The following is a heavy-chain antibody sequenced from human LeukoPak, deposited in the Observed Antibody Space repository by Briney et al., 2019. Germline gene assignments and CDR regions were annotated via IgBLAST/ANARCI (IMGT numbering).Heavy chain of an antibody. D-gene: IGHD3-3*01. V-gene: IGHV4-34*01. CDR2: INHSGST. CDR3: ARADLEIDAFDI. Sequence: SETLSLTCAVYGGSFSGYYWSWIRQPPGKGLEWIGEINHSGSTNYNPSLKSRVTISVDTSKNQFSLKLSSVTGADTAVYYCARADLEIDAFDIWGQGTMVTVSS. J-gene: IGHJ3*02. CDR1: GGSFSGYY.